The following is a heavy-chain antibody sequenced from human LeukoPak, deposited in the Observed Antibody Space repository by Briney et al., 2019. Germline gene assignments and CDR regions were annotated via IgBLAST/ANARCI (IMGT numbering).Heavy chain of an antibody. CDR3: VRERFNNDYEA. D-gene: IGHD3-22*01. CDR2: IYSYDAT. CDR1: GFTVGSGR. V-gene: IGHV3-53*01. Sequence: PGGSLRLSCAASGFTVGSGRRMSWVRQAPGEGLEWISTIYSYDATNYGDSVKGRFTISRDNSRNTLDLQMNSLRVEDTAVYYCVRERFNNDYEAWGQGMVVTVSS. J-gene: IGHJ5*02.